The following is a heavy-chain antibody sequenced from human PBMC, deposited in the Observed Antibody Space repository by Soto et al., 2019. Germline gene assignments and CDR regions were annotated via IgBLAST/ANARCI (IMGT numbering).Heavy chain of an antibody. CDR1: GYTFTSYD. D-gene: IGHD5-18*01. V-gene: IGHV1-8*01. Sequence: QVQLVQSGAEVKKPGASVKVSCKASGYTFTSYDINWGRQATGQGRERMGWMKPNSGNTGYAQKFQGRVTMTRNTSISTGYMALSSMRSEDTAVYYCARETSYGYADYWGQGTLVTVSS. CDR3: ARETSYGYADY. J-gene: IGHJ4*02. CDR2: MKPNSGNT.